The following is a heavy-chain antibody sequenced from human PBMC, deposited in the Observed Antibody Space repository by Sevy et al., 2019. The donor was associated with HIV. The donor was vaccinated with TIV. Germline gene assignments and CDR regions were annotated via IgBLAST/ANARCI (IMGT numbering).Heavy chain of an antibody. CDR3: AKDRGSSGWYIRYYFDY. CDR1: GFTFSSYA. D-gene: IGHD6-19*01. V-gene: IGHV3-23*01. Sequence: GGSLRLSCAASGFTFSSYAMSWVRQAPGKGLEWVSAISGSGGSRYYADSVKDRFTIARDNSKNTLYLQMNSLRAEDMAVYYCAKDRGSSGWYIRYYFDYWGQGTLVTVSS. J-gene: IGHJ4*02. CDR2: ISGSGGSR.